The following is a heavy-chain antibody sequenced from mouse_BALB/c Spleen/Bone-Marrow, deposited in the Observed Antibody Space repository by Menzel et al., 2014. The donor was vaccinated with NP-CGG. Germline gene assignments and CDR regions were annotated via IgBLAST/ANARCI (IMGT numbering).Heavy chain of an antibody. CDR1: GFSLTSYG. Sequence: QVQLQQSGPGLVSPSQSLSITCTVSGFSLTSYGVHWVRQPPGKGLEWLGVIWAGGSTNYNSALMSRLSISKDNSKSQVFLKMNSLQTDDTAMYYCARYYLYAMDYWGQGTSVTVSS. D-gene: IGHD1-1*02. V-gene: IGHV2-9*02. CDR2: IWAGGST. CDR3: ARYYLYAMDY. J-gene: IGHJ4*01.